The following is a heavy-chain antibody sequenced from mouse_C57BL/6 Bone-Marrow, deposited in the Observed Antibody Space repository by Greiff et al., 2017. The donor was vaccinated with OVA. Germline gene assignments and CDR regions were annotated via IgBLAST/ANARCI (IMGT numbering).Heavy chain of an antibody. Sequence: VKLLESGPELVKPGASVKISCKASGYAFSSSWMNWVKQRPGKGLEWIGRIYPGDGDTNYNGKFKGKATLTADKSSSTAYMQLSSLTSEDSAVYFCAREAGTGAMDYWGQGTSVTVSS. CDR2: IYPGDGDT. D-gene: IGHD4-1*01. CDR3: AREAGTGAMDY. J-gene: IGHJ4*01. CDR1: GYAFSSSW. V-gene: IGHV1-82*01.